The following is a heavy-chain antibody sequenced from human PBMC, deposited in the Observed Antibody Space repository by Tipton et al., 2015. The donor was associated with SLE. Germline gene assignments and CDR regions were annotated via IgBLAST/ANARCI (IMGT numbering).Heavy chain of an antibody. CDR3: ARDRGTADGFDI. D-gene: IGHD2-21*02. CDR1: GGSISSGANY. V-gene: IGHV4-31*03. J-gene: IGHJ3*02. CDR2: INKSGST. Sequence: TLSLTCTVSGGSISSGANYWGWIRQHPGKGLEWIAYINKSGSTYYNPALKSRVSASVDASKNQFSLKVTSVTAADTAVYYCARDRGTADGFDIWGQGTLVPVSS.